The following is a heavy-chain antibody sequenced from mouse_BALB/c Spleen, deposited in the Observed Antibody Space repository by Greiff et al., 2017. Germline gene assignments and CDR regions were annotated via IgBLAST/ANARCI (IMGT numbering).Heavy chain of an antibody. CDR2: ISSGGST. J-gene: IGHJ4*01. D-gene: IGHD2-10*02. CDR3: AREGLYGNYAMDY. V-gene: IGHV5-6-5*01. CDR1: GFTFSSYA. Sequence: EVKLMESGGGLVKPGGSLKLSCAASGFTFSSYAMSWVRQTPEKRLEWVASISSGGSTYYPDSVKGRFTISRDNARNILYLQMSSLRSEDTAMYYCAREGLYGNYAMDYWGQGTSVTVSS.